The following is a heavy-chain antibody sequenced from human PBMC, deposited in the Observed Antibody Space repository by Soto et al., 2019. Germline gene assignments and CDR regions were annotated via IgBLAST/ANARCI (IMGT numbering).Heavy chain of an antibody. CDR3: GRAGPYCSSVTCYVSLDY. J-gene: IGHJ4*02. Sequence: PGGTLRLSCAVSGFTFRSCAMFWVRQAPGKGLERVSGICASDTNRIYADPVKGRLTTTTDNTKENPYSQKNSLVAEEHAAYYYGRAGPYCSSVTCYVSLDYWGQGTLVTVSS. CDR1: GFTFRSCA. CDR2: ICASDTNR. D-gene: IGHD2-2*01. V-gene: IGHV3-23*01.